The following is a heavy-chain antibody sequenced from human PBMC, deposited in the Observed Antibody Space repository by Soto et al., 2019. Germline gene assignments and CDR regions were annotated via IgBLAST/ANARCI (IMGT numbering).Heavy chain of an antibody. Sequence: ASETLSLTCTVSGGSISSGGYYWSWIRQHPGKGLEWIGYIYYSGSTYYNPSLKSRVTISVDTSKNQFSLKLSSVTAADTAVYYCARIPYTIFGPAPHNWFDPWGQGTLVTVS. CDR3: ARIPYTIFGPAPHNWFDP. V-gene: IGHV4-31*03. J-gene: IGHJ5*02. CDR2: IYYSGST. D-gene: IGHD3-3*01. CDR1: GGSISSGGYY.